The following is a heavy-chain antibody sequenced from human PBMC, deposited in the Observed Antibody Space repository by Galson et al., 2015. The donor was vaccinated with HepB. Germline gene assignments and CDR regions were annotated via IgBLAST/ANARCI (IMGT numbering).Heavy chain of an antibody. CDR1: GFTFTDHW. CDR3: VRDALGGYDF. J-gene: IGHJ3*01. V-gene: IGHV3-7*03. D-gene: IGHD3-22*01. CDR2: LNQHGNEK. Sequence: SLRLSCAASGFTFTDHWMSWVRQPPRRGLEWVTNLNQHGNEKYYADSVKGRFSISRDNAKNSLYLQMNSLIDEDTAVYYCVRDALGGYDFWGQGTTVIVSS.